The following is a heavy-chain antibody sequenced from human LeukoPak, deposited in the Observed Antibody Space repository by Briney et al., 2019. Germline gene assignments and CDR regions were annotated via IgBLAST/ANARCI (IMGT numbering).Heavy chain of an antibody. CDR1: GFTFSDFY. CDR3: TRAHSSGYFGIGY. J-gene: IGHJ4*02. CDR2: TRNKANSYTT. Sequence: GGSLRLSCAASGFTFSDFYMDWVRQAPGKGLEWVGRTRNKANSYTTDYAASVMGRFSISRDDSKNSLYLQMDSLKTEDTAVYYCTRAHSSGYFGIGYWGQGTLVTVSS. D-gene: IGHD3-22*01. V-gene: IGHV3-72*01.